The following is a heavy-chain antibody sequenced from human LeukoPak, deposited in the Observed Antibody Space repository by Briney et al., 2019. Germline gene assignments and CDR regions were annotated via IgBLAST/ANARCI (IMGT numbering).Heavy chain of an antibody. CDR2: ISSSSSYI. CDR1: GFTFSTYG. V-gene: IGHV3-21*01. CDR3: ARDLRSSGYYAFDY. J-gene: IGHJ4*02. Sequence: GGTLRLSCAASGFTFSTYGMSWVRQAPGKGLEWVSFISSSSSYIYYADSVKGRFTISRDNAKNSLYLQMNSLRAEDTAVYYCARDLRSSGYYAFDYWGQGTLVTVPS. D-gene: IGHD3-22*01.